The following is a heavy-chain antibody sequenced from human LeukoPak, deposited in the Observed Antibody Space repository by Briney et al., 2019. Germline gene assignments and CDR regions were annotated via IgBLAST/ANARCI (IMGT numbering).Heavy chain of an antibody. CDR2: LSGSISRT. CDR3: AKGTSEWLAFDY. J-gene: IGHJ4*02. CDR1: GFTFSSYA. D-gene: IGHD5-12*01. Sequence: GGSLRLSCAASGFTFSSYAMSWVRQAPGKGLEWVSGLSGSISRTSYAESVKGRFTISRDNSKNTLYLQMNSLRVEDTAVYYCAKGTSEWLAFDYWGQGTLVTVSS. V-gene: IGHV3-23*01.